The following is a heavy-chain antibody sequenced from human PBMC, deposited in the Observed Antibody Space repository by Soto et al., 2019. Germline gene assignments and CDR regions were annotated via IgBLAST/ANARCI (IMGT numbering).Heavy chain of an antibody. V-gene: IGHV4-34*01. Sequence: SQTLSLTCAVYGGSFSGYYWSWIRQPPGKGLEWIGEINHSGSTNYNPSLKSRVTISVDTSKNQFSLKLSSVTAADTAVYYCASARYNWNYVISYGMDVWGQGTTVTVSS. CDR3: ASARYNWNYVISYGMDV. CDR1: GGSFSGYY. J-gene: IGHJ6*02. CDR2: INHSGST. D-gene: IGHD1-7*01.